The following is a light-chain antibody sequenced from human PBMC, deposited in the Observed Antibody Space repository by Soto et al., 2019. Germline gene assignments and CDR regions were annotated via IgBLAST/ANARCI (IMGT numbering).Light chain of an antibody. CDR1: SSDVGGYNY. CDR2: DVS. Sequence: QSVLTQPAAVSGSPGQSITISCTGTSSDVGGYNYVSWYQQHPAKAPKLMIYDVSNRPSGVSNRFSGSKSGNTASLTISGLQAEDEADYSCYSYTTSSTYVFGTGTKVTVL. J-gene: IGLJ1*01. CDR3: YSYTTSSTYV. V-gene: IGLV2-14*01.